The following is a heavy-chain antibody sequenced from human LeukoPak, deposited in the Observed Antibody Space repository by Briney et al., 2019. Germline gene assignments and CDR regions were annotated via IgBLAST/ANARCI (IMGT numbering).Heavy chain of an antibody. D-gene: IGHD1-26*01. CDR3: AREEMPGKFDY. V-gene: IGHV4-4*02. Sequence: SETLSLTCAVSGDSISSSYWWSWVRQSPGKGLEWIGEIYHSGNTNYNPSLKSRVAISLDKSSNQFSLRLTSVTAADTAMYFCAREEMPGKFDYWGQGTLVTVSS. CDR1: GDSISSSYW. CDR2: IYHSGNT. J-gene: IGHJ4*02.